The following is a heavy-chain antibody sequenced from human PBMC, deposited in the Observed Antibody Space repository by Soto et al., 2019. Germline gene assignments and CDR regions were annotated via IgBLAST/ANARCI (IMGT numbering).Heavy chain of an antibody. D-gene: IGHD5-12*01. V-gene: IGHV2-5*02. CDR1: GFSLSTSGVA. J-gene: IGHJ4*02. Sequence: SGPTCEPTQTLTLTCTFSGFSLSTSGVAVAWIRQPPGEALEWLALIYWDDDKRYNPSLKSRLTITKDNSKDQVVLTMSNMGPMDTATYFCAHSQRGPRDFWGPGILVTVSS. CDR3: AHSQRGPRDF. CDR2: IYWDDDK.